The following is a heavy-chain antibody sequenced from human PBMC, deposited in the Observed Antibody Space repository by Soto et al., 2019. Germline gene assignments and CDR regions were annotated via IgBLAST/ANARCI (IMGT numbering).Heavy chain of an antibody. CDR2: IYYSGST. D-gene: IGHD6-6*01. Sequence: PSETVSLTCIVSCDSLNHYYWSWIRQSPGKGLEWIGYIYYSGSTTFSPSLRSRVTILLDTSRNQFSLTLNSVTAADTAVYYCARWPNTSSSARAFDIWGQGTMVTVSS. CDR1: CDSLNHYY. J-gene: IGHJ3*02. V-gene: IGHV4-59*01. CDR3: ARWPNTSSSARAFDI.